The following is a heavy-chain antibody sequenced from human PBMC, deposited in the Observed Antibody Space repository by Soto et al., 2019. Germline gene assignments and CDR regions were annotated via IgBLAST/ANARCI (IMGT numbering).Heavy chain of an antibody. V-gene: IGHV1-8*01. CDR1: GYTFTSYD. J-gene: IGHJ3*02. Sequence: ASVKVSCKASGYTFTSYDINRVRQATGQGLEWMGWMNPNSGNTGYAQKFQGRVTMTRNTSISTAYMELSSLRSEDTAVYYCARGGRYYDSSGYWRDDAFDIWGQGTMVTVSS. CDR2: MNPNSGNT. CDR3: ARGGRYYDSSGYWRDDAFDI. D-gene: IGHD3-22*01.